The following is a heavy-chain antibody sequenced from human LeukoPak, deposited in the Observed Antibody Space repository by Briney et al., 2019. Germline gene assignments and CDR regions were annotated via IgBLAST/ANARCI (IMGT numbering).Heavy chain of an antibody. D-gene: IGHD4-23*01. CDR3: ARDLDFGGYSNFDY. Sequence: GGSLRLSCAPSGFTFSSYWMHWVRQAPGKGLVWVSRIKRDGNSIMYADSVKGRFNISRDNAKSTLYLQMNSLRAEDTAVYYCARDLDFGGYSNFDYWGQGTLVTVSS. J-gene: IGHJ4*02. V-gene: IGHV3-74*03. CDR2: IKRDGNSI. CDR1: GFTFSSYW.